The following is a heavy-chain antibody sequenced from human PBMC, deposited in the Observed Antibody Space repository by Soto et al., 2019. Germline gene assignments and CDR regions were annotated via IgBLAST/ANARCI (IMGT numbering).Heavy chain of an antibody. CDR3: GRRQRASNGVDT. V-gene: IGHV3-74*01. Sequence: PGGSLRLSCVASVFTSRSHWMHWVRQAQGKGLVWVSRIKYDGSTTSYADSVKGRFTIYRDTAKNTVHLQMISPRAEDTGVYSCGRRQRASNGVDTWGQGTTVTVSS. CDR1: VFTSRSHW. J-gene: IGHJ5*01. CDR2: IKYDGSTT.